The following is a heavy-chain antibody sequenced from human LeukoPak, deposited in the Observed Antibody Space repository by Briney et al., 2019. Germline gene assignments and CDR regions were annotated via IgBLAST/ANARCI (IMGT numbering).Heavy chain of an antibody. CDR1: GGSISSGGYY. J-gene: IGHJ4*02. CDR2: IYPGGST. V-gene: IGHV4-30-2*06. Sequence: SETLSLTCSVSGGSISSGGYYWSWIRQSSGKGLEWIGNIYPGGSTYYNPSLKSRVTISVDTSKNQFSLKLSSVTAADTAVYYCARDRQRIWTYYYDSSGYYSFDYWGQGTLVTVSS. D-gene: IGHD3-22*01. CDR3: ARDRQRIWTYYYDSSGYYSFDY.